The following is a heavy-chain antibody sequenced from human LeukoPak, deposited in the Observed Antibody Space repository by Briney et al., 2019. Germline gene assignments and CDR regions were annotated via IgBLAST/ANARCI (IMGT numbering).Heavy chain of an antibody. CDR2: ISWDGGST. V-gene: IGHV3-43D*03. CDR3: ARESLGSVDPRRYSTTVSQDV. D-gene: IGHD4-17*01. CDR1: GFTFDDYA. Sequence: GGSLRLSCAASGFTFDDYAMHWVRQAPGKGLEWVSLISWDGGSTYYADSVKGRFTISRDNSKNTLYLQMHSLRAEDTAVYYCARESLGSVDPRRYSTTVSQDVWGKGTTVTISS. J-gene: IGHJ6*04.